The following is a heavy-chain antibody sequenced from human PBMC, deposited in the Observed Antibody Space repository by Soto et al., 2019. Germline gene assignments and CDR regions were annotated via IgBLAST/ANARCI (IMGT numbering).Heavy chain of an antibody. Sequence: VQLVQSGAEVKKPGSSVKVSCKASGGTFSSYAISWVRQAPGQGLEWLGGIIPIFGTANYAQKFQGRVTITADESTSTAYMELSSLRSEDTAVYYCARSVRFLEWLGPYGMDVWGQGTTVTVSS. V-gene: IGHV1-69*01. CDR1: GGTFSSYA. D-gene: IGHD3-3*01. CDR3: ARSVRFLEWLGPYGMDV. J-gene: IGHJ6*02. CDR2: IIPIFGTA.